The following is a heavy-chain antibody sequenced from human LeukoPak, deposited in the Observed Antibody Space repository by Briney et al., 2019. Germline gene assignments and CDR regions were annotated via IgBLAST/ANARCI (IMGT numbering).Heavy chain of an antibody. Sequence: SETLSLTCTVSGGSISSYYWSWIRQPAGKGLEWIGRIYTSGSTNYNPSLKSRVTMSVDTSKNQFSLKLSSVTAADTAVYYCARGGVGWFGELREQGPWGQGTLVTVSS. V-gene: IGHV4-4*07. CDR2: IYTSGST. D-gene: IGHD3-10*01. J-gene: IGHJ5*02. CDR3: ARGGVGWFGELREQGP. CDR1: GGSISSYY.